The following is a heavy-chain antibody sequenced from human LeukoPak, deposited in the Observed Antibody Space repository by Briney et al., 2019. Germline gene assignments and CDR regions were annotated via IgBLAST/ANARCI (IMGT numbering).Heavy chain of an antibody. Sequence: PGGSLRLSCEASGFIFSNYWMSWVRQAPGKRLEWVGNIRQDGNEKYSLDSVKGRFTVSRDNAKNSLFLQMNSLRAEDTAVYHCARLRRDSSGDIFDFWGQGTLVTVSS. V-gene: IGHV3-7*01. D-gene: IGHD4-17*01. CDR3: ARLRRDSSGDIFDF. J-gene: IGHJ4*02. CDR2: IRQDGNEK. CDR1: GFIFSNYW.